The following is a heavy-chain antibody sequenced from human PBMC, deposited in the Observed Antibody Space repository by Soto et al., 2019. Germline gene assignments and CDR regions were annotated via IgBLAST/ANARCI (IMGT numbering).Heavy chain of an antibody. CDR1: GFTFSSYW. D-gene: IGHD3-10*01. CDR3: ARGEYYYGSGTYGAFDY. Sequence: EVQLVESGGGLVQPGGSLRLSCAASGFTFSSYWMHWVRQAPGKGLVWVSRINSDGSSTSYADSVKGRFTISRDNAKNTLYLQMNSLRAEVTAVCYCARGEYYYGSGTYGAFDYWGQGTLVTVSS. J-gene: IGHJ4*02. V-gene: IGHV3-74*01. CDR2: INSDGSST.